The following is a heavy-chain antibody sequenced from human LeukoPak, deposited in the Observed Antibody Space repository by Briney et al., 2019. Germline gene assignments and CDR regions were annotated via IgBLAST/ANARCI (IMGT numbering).Heavy chain of an antibody. V-gene: IGHV4-59*12. CDR1: GGSISSYY. CDR2: IYYSGIT. CDR3: ARETPYGSGSYPFDY. Sequence: SETLSLTCTVSGGSISSYYWTWIRQPPGKGLEWIWYIYYSGITNYNPSLKSRVTISVDTTKNQFSLKLSSVTAADTAVYYCARETPYGSGSYPFDYWGQGILVTVSS. D-gene: IGHD3-10*01. J-gene: IGHJ4*02.